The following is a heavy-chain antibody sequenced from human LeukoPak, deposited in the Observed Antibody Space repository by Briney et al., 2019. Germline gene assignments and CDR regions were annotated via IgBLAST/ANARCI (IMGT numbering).Heavy chain of an antibody. D-gene: IGHD1-26*01. J-gene: IGHJ5*02. CDR2: TYYRSKWYN. CDR1: GDSVSSNSAA. CDR3: ARGQGATVPQVGKNWFDP. Sequence: SQTLSLTCAISGDSVSSNSAAWNWIRQSPSRGLEWLGRTYYRSKWYNDYAVSVKSRITINPDTSKNQFSLQLNSVTAADTAVYYCARGQGATVPQVGKNWFDPWGQGTRVIVSS. V-gene: IGHV6-1*01.